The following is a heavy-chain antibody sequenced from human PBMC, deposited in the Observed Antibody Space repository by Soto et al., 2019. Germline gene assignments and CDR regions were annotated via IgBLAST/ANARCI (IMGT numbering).Heavy chain of an antibody. CDR3: ERAIVGPTTTGWLDP. CDR1: GGTFSRYA. CDR2: IIPIFGTA. Sequence: SVKVSCKASGGTFSRYAISWVRQAPGQGLEWMGGIIPIFGTANYAQKFQGRVTITADESTSTAYMELSSLRFEETAVYYCERAIVGPTTTGWLDPWGQGTLVTVSS. J-gene: IGHJ5*02. D-gene: IGHD1-26*01. V-gene: IGHV1-69*13.